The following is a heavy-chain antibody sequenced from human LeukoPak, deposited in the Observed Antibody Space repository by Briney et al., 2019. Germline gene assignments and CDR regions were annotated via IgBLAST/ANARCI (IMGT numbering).Heavy chain of an antibody. CDR1: GFTVSSNY. CDR3: ARXVGXXSSGXYYFDY. J-gene: IGHJ4*02. V-gene: IGHV3-66*01. CDR2: IYSGGST. D-gene: IGHD6-19*01. Sequence: PGGSLRLSCAASGFTVSSNYMSWVRQAPGKGLEWVSVIYSGGSTYYADSVKSRFTISRDNSKNTLYLQMNSLRAEDTAVYYCARXVGXXSSGXYYFDYWGQGTLVTVSX.